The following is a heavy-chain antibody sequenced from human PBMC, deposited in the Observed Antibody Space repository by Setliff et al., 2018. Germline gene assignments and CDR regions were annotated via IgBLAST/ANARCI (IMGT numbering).Heavy chain of an antibody. CDR2: ISAYNGNT. CDR1: GYTFTSYG. Sequence: ASVKVSCKTSGYTFTSYGISWVRQAPRQGLEWMGWISAYNGNTNYAQKLQGRVTMTTDTSTSTAYMELRSLRSDDTAVYYCARPHGGDYAFDIWGQGRMVTVSS. D-gene: IGHD3-16*01. J-gene: IGHJ3*02. V-gene: IGHV1-18*01. CDR3: ARPHGGDYAFDI.